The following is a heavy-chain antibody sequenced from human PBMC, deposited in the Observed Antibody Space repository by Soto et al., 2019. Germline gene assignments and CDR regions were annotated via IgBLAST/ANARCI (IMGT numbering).Heavy chain of an antibody. D-gene: IGHD2-2*01. CDR2: IYYSGST. J-gene: IGHJ6*03. V-gene: IGHV4-39*01. CDR3: ARHLYCSSTSCYEGYYYYMDV. Sequence: SETLSLTCTVSGGSISSSSYYWGWIRQPPGKGLEWIGSIYYSGSTYYNPSLKSRVTISVDTSKNQFSLKLSSVTAADTAVHYCARHLYCSSTSCYEGYYYYMDVWGKGTTVTVSS. CDR1: GGSISSSSYY.